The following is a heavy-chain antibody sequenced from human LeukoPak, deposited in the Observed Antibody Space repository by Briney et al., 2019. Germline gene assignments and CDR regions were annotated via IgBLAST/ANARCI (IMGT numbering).Heavy chain of an antibody. J-gene: IGHJ4*02. Sequence: GGSLRLSCAASGFTFSSNSMNWVRQAPGKGLEWVSYISSISSTIYYADSVKGRFTISRDNAKNSLYLQMNSLRAEDTAVYYCARATVVSPNYWGQGTLVTVSS. V-gene: IGHV3-48*04. CDR3: ARATVVSPNY. CDR1: GFTFSSNS. CDR2: ISSISSTI. D-gene: IGHD4-23*01.